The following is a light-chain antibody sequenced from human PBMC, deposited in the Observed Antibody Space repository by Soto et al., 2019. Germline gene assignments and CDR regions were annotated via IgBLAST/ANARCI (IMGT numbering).Light chain of an antibody. CDR1: SSDVGGYNY. J-gene: IGLJ2*01. CDR2: DVS. Sequence: QSALTQPASVSGSPGQSIAISCTGSSSDVGGYNYVSWYQQHPGKAPKLIIYDVSNRPSGVSDRFSGSKSGNTASLTISGLQAEDEADYYCSSCTTSSTLVFGGGTQLTVL. V-gene: IGLV2-14*01. CDR3: SSCTTSSTLV.